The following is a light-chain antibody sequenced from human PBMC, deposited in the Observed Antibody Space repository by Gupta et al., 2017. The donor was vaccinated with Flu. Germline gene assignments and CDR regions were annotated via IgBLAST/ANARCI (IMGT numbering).Light chain of an antibody. V-gene: IGLV3-1*01. CDR3: LAWDSNTLFV. J-gene: IGLJ1*01. CDR2: EDN. CDR1: KLGDKY. Sequence: YELTQPPSVSVSPGQTASITCSGNKLGDKYASWYQQKPGQSPVLVIYEDNKRPSGIPDRFFGSNSGNTATLTISGTQAVDEADYYCLAWDSNTLFVFGTGTKVTV.